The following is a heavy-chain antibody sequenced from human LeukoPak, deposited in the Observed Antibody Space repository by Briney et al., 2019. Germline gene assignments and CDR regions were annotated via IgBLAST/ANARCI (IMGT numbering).Heavy chain of an antibody. J-gene: IGHJ4*02. CDR2: ITSGSGSNV. CDR3: ARHGSWSFDY. Sequence: PGGSLRLSCAASGFTFSSHAMSWVRQAPGKGLEWVSAITSGSGSNVYYTDSLKGRFTISRGNSKNTLYLHMNSLRAEDTAVYYCARHGSWSFDYWGQGPLLTVSA. V-gene: IGHV3-23*01. D-gene: IGHD6-13*01. CDR1: GFTFSSHA.